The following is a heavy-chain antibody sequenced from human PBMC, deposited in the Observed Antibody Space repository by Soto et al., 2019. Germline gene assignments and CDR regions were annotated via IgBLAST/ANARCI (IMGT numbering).Heavy chain of an antibody. CDR1: GFTFSDYY. V-gene: IGHV3-11*01. CDR3: ARDLWSVITAYYYYMDV. Sequence: PGGSLRLSCAASGFTFSDYYMSWIRQAPGKGLEWVSYISSSGSTIYYADSVKGRFTISRDNAKNSLYLQMNSLRAEDTAVYYCARDLWSVITAYYYYMDVWGKGTTVTVSS. CDR2: ISSSGSTI. D-gene: IGHD2-21*01. J-gene: IGHJ6*03.